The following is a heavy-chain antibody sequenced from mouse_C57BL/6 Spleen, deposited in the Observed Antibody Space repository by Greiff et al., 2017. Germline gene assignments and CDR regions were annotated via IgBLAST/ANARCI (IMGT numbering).Heavy chain of an antibody. CDR3: ARTLTGTDAMDY. Sequence: QVQLQQPGAELVKPGASVKMSCKASGYTFTSYWITWVKQRPGQGLEWIGDIYPGSGSTNYNEKFKSKATLTVDTSSSTAYMQLSSLTSEDSAVYYCARTLTGTDAMDYWGQGTSVTVSS. CDR2: IYPGSGST. V-gene: IGHV1-55*01. D-gene: IGHD4-1*01. CDR1: GYTFTSYW. J-gene: IGHJ4*01.